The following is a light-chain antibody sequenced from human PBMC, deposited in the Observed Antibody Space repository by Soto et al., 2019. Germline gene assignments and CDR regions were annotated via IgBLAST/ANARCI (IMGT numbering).Light chain of an antibody. CDR2: EGS. CDR1: SSDVGGYNL. V-gene: IGLV2-23*01. J-gene: IGLJ2*01. CDR3: CSYAGSSTYVV. Sequence: QSVLTQPPSVSGSPGQSITISCTGTSSDVGGYNLVSWYQQHPGKAPKLMIYEGSKRPSGVSNRFSGSKSGNTASLTISGLQAEDEADYYCCSYAGSSTYVVFGGGTKLTVL.